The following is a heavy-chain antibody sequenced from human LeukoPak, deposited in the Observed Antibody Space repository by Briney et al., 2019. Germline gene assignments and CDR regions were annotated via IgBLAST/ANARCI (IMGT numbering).Heavy chain of an antibody. Sequence: SVKVSCKASGGTFSSYAISWVRQAPGQGLEWMGGIIPIFGTANYAQKFRGRVTITADESTSTAYMELSSLRSEDTAVYYCARVGTYCGGDCYFDYWGQGTLVTVSS. CDR2: IIPIFGTA. CDR1: GGTFSSYA. J-gene: IGHJ4*02. V-gene: IGHV1-69*01. D-gene: IGHD2-21*01. CDR3: ARVGTYCGGDCYFDY.